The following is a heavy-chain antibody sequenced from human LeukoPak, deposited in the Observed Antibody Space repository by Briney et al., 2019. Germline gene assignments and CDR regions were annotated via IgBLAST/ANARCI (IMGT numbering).Heavy chain of an antibody. CDR3: AREGGNRYYYYYMDV. J-gene: IGHJ6*03. CDR2: IYYSGST. V-gene: IGHV4-31*03. Sequence: SQTLSLTCTVSGGSISSGGYYWSWIRQHPGKGLEWIGYIYYSGSTYYNPSLKSRVTISVDTSKNQFSLKLSSVTAEDTAVYYCAREGGNRYYYYYMDVWGKGTTVTVSS. D-gene: IGHD4-23*01. CDR1: GGSISSGGYY.